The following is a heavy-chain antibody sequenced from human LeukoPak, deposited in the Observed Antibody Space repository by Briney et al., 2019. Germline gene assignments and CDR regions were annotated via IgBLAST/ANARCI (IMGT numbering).Heavy chain of an antibody. Sequence: SSETLSLTCAVYGGSFSGYYWSWIRQPPGKGLEWIGEINHSGSTNYNPSLKSRVTISVDTSKNQFSLKLSSVTAADTAVYYCARDAILRLGDLSLRPSYYFDYWGQGTLVTVSS. V-gene: IGHV4-34*01. D-gene: IGHD3-16*02. CDR3: ARDAILRLGDLSLRPSYYFDY. J-gene: IGHJ4*02. CDR2: INHSGST. CDR1: GGSFSGYY.